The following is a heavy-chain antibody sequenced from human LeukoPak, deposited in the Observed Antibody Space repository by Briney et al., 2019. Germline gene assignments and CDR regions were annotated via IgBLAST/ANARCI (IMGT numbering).Heavy chain of an antibody. D-gene: IGHD2/OR15-2a*01. V-gene: IGHV3-7*01. CDR3: ARASIPRSYYYYYYYMDV. CDR1: GFTFSSYW. Sequence: PGGSLRLSCAASGFTFSSYWMSWVRQAPGKGLEWVANIKQDGSEKYYADSVKGRFTISRDNAKNSLYLQMNSLRAEDTAVYYCARASIPRSYYYYYYYMDVWGKGTTVTVSS. CDR2: IKQDGSEK. J-gene: IGHJ6*03.